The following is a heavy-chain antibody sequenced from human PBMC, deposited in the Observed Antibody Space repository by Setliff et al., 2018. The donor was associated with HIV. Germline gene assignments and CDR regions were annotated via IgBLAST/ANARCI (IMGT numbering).Heavy chain of an antibody. CDR2: IYTSGST. J-gene: IGHJ5*02. D-gene: IGHD6-19*01. V-gene: IGHV4-61*09. CDR3: ARGRRSSGWYVYP. CDR1: GGSISSGSYY. Sequence: PSETLSLTCTVSGGSISSGSYYWSWIRQPAGKGLEWIGHIYTSGSTNYNPSLKSRVTISVDTSTNQFSLKLSSVTAADTAVYYCARGRRSSGWYVYPWGQGTLVTVSS.